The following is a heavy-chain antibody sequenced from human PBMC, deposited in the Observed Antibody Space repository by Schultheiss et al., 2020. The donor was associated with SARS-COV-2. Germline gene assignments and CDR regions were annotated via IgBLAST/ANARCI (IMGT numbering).Heavy chain of an antibody. J-gene: IGHJ4*02. Sequence: SQTLSLTCTVSGGSIRSGESYWSWIRQSPGKGLEWIGYIYYSGSTYYNPSLKSRVTISVDTSKNQFSLKLSSVTAADTSVYYCARSDRRGAAAGRFDYWGQGTLVTVSS. D-gene: IGHD6-13*01. CDR2: IYYSGST. CDR3: ARSDRRGAAAGRFDY. CDR1: GGSIRSGESY. V-gene: IGHV4-30-4*01.